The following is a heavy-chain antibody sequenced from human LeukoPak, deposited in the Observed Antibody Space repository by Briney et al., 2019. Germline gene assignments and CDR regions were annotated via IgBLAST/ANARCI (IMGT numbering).Heavy chain of an antibody. J-gene: IGHJ5*02. V-gene: IGHV1-69*13. CDR3: ARESQFGDILTGPNWFDP. CDR2: INPIFNAA. D-gene: IGHD3-9*01. Sequence: VKVSCKASGGTFRTYVFSWVRQDPGQGLEWMGGINPIFNAANYAQKFKGRVTITADEGTSTAYMELSSLRSEDTAVYYCARESQFGDILTGPNWFDPWGQGTLVTVSS. CDR1: GGTFRTYV.